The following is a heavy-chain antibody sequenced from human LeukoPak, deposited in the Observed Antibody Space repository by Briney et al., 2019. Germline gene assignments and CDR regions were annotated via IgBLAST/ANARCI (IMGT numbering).Heavy chain of an antibody. V-gene: IGHV3-21*01. D-gene: IGHD3-22*01. CDR1: GFTVSFNY. CDR2: ISSTSNYI. J-gene: IGHJ4*02. Sequence: GGSLRLSRAASGFTVSFNYMSWVRQAPGKGLEWVSSISSTSNYIYYADSVKGRFTISRDNAKNSLYLQMNSLRAEDTAVYYCARELYYYDSSGYGLAYWGQGTLVTVSS. CDR3: ARELYYYDSSGYGLAY.